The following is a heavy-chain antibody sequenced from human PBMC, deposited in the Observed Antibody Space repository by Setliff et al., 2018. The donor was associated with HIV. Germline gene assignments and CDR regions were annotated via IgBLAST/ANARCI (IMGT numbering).Heavy chain of an antibody. V-gene: IGHV4-31*03. Sequence: SETLSLTCTVSGGSITSDGYFWTWIRQHPGKGLEWIGYMSYSGSTYYNPSLKSRVTISGDTSKNQFSLKLSSVTAADTAVYYCARSPMDPPPYWWFDPWGQGTLVTVSS. D-gene: IGHD2-15*01. CDR3: ARSPMDPPPYWWFDP. J-gene: IGHJ5*02. CDR1: GGSITSDGYF. CDR2: MSYSGST.